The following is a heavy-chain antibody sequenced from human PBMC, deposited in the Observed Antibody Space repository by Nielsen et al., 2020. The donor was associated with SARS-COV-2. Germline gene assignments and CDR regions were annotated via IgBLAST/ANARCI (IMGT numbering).Heavy chain of an antibody. CDR1: GGSIRSEGSY. J-gene: IGHJ3*02. Sequence: SETLSLTCTVSGGSIRSEGSYWSWIRQPPGKGLEWIGYIYYSGSTYYNPSLKSRVTISVDTSKNQFSLKLSSVTAADTALYYCASSLDDAFDIWGQGTMVTVSS. CDR3: ASSLDDAFDI. CDR2: IYYSGST. V-gene: IGHV4-30-4*01.